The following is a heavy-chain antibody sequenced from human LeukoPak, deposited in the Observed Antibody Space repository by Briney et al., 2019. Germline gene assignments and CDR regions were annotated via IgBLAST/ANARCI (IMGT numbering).Heavy chain of an antibody. CDR3: ARGGLENGYHSNDGFDI. D-gene: IGHD3-22*01. J-gene: IGHJ3*02. Sequence: SETLSLTCTVSGGSISGYYWSWIRQPPGKGLEWIGYIYYSGSTKYNPSLKSRVTMSVDTSRNQFSLKLSSVTAADTAVYFCARGGLENGYHSNDGFDIWGQGTMVTVSS. CDR2: IYYSGST. CDR1: GGSISGYY. V-gene: IGHV4-59*01.